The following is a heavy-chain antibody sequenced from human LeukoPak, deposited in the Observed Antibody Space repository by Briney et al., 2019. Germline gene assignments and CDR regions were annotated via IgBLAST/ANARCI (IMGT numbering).Heavy chain of an antibody. D-gene: IGHD2-21*02. CDR1: GFTFSSYA. CDR2: ISGSGGST. J-gene: IGHJ4*02. V-gene: IGHV3-23*01. Sequence: PGGSLRLSCAASGFTFSSYAMSWVRQAPGKGLEWFSAISGSGGSTYYADSVKGRFTISRDNSKNTLYLQMNSLRAEDTAVYYCAKSPHENIVVVTAMAFDYWGQGTLVTVSS. CDR3: AKSPHENIVVVTAMAFDY.